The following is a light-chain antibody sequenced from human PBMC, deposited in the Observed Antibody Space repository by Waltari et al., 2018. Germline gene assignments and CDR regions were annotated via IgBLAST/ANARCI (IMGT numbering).Light chain of an antibody. J-gene: IGKJ1*01. CDR3: QHYVRLPAT. CDR2: GAS. V-gene: IGKV3-20*01. Sequence: EIVLTKSPGTLSLSPGERATLSCRASQSVGRSLAWYQQKPGQAPRLLIYGASNRATGIPDRFSGSGSGTDFSLTISRLELEDFAVYYCQHYVRLPATFGQGTKVEIK. CDR1: QSVGRS.